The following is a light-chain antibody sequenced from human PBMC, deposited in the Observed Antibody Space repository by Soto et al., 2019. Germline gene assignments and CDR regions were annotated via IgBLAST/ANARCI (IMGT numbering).Light chain of an antibody. CDR2: SDN. CDR3: AAWDGSLNHIL. Sequence: QSVLTQPPSASGTPGQRVTISCSGSSSNMGSNTVNWYQQLPRAAPKLLIYSDNQRPSGVPDRFSGSKSGTSASLAITGLQSEDEADYSCAAWDGSLNHILFGGGTKLTVL. V-gene: IGLV1-44*01. CDR1: SSNMGSNT. J-gene: IGLJ2*01.